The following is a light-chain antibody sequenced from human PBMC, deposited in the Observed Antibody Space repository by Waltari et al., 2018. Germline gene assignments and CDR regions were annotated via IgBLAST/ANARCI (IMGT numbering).Light chain of an antibody. V-gene: IGLV4-69*02. J-gene: IGLJ2*01. CDR3: QTWGTGFVI. CDR2: INSDGSH. Sequence: QPVVTQSSSASASLGASVKLTCTLDSGHSSYAVAWYQLQAEKGPRFLMKINSDGSHSKGDEIADRCSGSSSGAERFLSISSVQSEDEADYYCQTWGTGFVIFGGGTKLTVL. CDR1: SGHSSYA.